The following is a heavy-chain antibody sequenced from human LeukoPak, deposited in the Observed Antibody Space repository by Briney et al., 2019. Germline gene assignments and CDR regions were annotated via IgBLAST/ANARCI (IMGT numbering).Heavy chain of an antibody. CDR1: GYTFTGYY. CDR2: NNPNSGGT. Sequence: GESLKISCKGSGYTFTGYYMHWVRQAPGQGLEWMGWNNPNSGGTNYAQTFQGRVTMTRDTSISTAYMELSRLRSDDTAVYYCARGSRSYYGSGSIKGDYFDYWGQGTLVTVSS. CDR3: ARGSRSYYGSGSIKGDYFDY. J-gene: IGHJ4*02. V-gene: IGHV1-2*02. D-gene: IGHD3-10*01.